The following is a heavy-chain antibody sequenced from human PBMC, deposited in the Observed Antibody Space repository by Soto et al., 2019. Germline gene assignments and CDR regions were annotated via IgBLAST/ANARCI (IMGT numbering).Heavy chain of an antibody. D-gene: IGHD1-26*01. V-gene: IGHV3-7*03. CDR2: IKQDGSEK. Sequence: EVQLVESGGDLVQPGGSLRLSCEASGFMFSDYWMTWVRQAPGKGLEWVANIKQDGSEKHYVDSVRGRFTISRDNSKKSMYLQMSSLRAEDTAVDYCARGEGAGLFGMDVWGQGTTVTVSS. CDR1: GFMFSDYW. J-gene: IGHJ6*02. CDR3: ARGEGAGLFGMDV.